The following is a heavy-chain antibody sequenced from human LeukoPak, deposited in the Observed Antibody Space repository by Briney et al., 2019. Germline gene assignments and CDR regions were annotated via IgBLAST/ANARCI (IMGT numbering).Heavy chain of an antibody. CDR2: IYSTAGTT. Sequence: SETLSLTCTVSGASPYWTWIRQPPGKGLEWIGYIYSTAGTTNSNPSLKSRVTMSLDTSKKHLSLKLSAVTAADTAVYYCARGYGWFDPWGQGILVIVSS. CDR3: ARGYGWFDP. V-gene: IGHV4-4*09. D-gene: IGHD3-10*01. CDR1: GASPY. J-gene: IGHJ5*02.